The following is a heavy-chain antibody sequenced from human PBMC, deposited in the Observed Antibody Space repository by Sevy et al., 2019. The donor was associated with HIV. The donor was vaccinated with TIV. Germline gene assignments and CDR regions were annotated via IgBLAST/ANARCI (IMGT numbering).Heavy chain of an antibody. J-gene: IGHJ6*03. CDR3: AKAGLGMTNYYYYMDV. V-gene: IGHV3-23*01. CDR2: ISGSGGST. D-gene: IGHD7-27*01. Sequence: GGSLRLSCAASGFTSSSYAMSWVRQAPGKGLEWVSAISGSGGSTYYADSVKGRFTISRDNSKNTLYLQMNSLRAEDTAVYYCAKAGLGMTNYYYYMDVWGKGTTVTVSS. CDR1: GFTSSSYA.